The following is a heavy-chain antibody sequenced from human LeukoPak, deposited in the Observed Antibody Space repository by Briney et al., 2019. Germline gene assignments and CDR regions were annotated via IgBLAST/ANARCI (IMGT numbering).Heavy chain of an antibody. CDR3: ATSVVPAAIQLHGAFDI. CDR2: FDPEDGET. V-gene: IGHV1-24*01. Sequence: ASVKVSCKVCGYTLTELSMHWVRQAPGKGLEWMGGFDPEDGETIYAQKFQGRVTMTEDTSTDTAYMELSSLRSEDTAVYYCATSVVPAAIQLHGAFDIWGQGTMVTVSS. J-gene: IGHJ3*02. CDR1: GYTLTELS. D-gene: IGHD2-2*02.